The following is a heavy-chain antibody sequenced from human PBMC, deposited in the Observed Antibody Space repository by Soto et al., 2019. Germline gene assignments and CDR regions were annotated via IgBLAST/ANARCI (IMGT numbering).Heavy chain of an antibody. CDR2: INEDGSQY. D-gene: IGHD3-10*01. J-gene: IGHJ4*02. CDR3: ARETHYYAA. V-gene: IGHV3-7*04. CDR1: GFSFSNYW. Sequence: EMQLVDSGGGLVQPGDSLRLSCAASGFSFSNYWMAWVRQAPGKGLEWVANINEDGSQYTYVESVKGRFTISRDNAKKSLYLKMSSLRAEDTAVYYYARETHYYAAWGQGTLVTVSS.